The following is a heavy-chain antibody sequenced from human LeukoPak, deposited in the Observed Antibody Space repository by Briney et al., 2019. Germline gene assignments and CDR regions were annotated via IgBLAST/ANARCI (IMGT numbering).Heavy chain of an antibody. CDR1: GDSISNYY. CDR3: ARGPRPYDSSGYYYY. V-gene: IGHV4-59*01. D-gene: IGHD3-22*01. Sequence: SETLSLTCTISGDSISNYYWTWIRQPPGKGLEWIGYIYYSGSTNYNPSLKSRVTISVDTSRNQFSLKLSSVTAADTAVYYCARGPRPYDSSGYYYYWGQGTLVTVSS. J-gene: IGHJ4*02. CDR2: IYYSGST.